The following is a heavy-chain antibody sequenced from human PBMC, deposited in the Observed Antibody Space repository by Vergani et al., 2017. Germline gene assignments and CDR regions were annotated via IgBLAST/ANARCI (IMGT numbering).Heavy chain of an antibody. V-gene: IGHV4-59*01. CDR1: GGSISSYY. D-gene: IGHD3-9*01. CDR3: ARYLIPYDIWARKYYYMDV. J-gene: IGHJ6*03. Sequence: QVQLQESGPGLVKTSETLSLTCTVSGGSISSYYWSWIRQPPGKGLEWIGYIYYSGSTNYNPSLKSRVTVSIDTSKIQFSLKLSSVTAADTAVYYCARYLIPYDIWARKYYYMDVWGKGTTVTVSS. CDR2: IYYSGST.